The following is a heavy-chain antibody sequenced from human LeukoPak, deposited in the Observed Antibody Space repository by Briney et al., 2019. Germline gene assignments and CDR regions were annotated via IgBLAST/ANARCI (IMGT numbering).Heavy chain of an antibody. CDR3: VKGRSSSHNWFDP. D-gene: IGHD6-13*01. Sequence: GGSLRLSCAASGFTFRDFGMHWVRQAPGKGLECVAFIRNDGSKDYYPDSVKGRFTIYRDNSRTTLYLQMQSLRIEDTDVYYCVKGRSSSHNWFDPWGQGTLVTVSS. J-gene: IGHJ5*02. V-gene: IGHV3-30*02. CDR1: GFTFRDFG. CDR2: IRNDGSKD.